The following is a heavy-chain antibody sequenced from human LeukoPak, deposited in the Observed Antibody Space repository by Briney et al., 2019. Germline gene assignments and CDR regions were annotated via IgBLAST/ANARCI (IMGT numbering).Heavy chain of an antibody. Sequence: RGSLRLSCAASGFTFSLYAMHWVRQAPGKRLEYISAITSNGHSAYYANSVEGRFTISRDNSKNTLYLQMGSLRAEDMAVYYCARGRLASTTSTTYDYWGQGTLVTVSS. CDR3: ARGRLASTTSTTYDY. J-gene: IGHJ4*02. D-gene: IGHD2/OR15-2a*01. V-gene: IGHV3-64*01. CDR1: GFTFSLYA. CDR2: ITSNGHSA.